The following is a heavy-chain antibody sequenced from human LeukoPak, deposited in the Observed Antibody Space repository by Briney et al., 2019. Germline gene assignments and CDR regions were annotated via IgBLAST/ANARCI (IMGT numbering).Heavy chain of an antibody. V-gene: IGHV4-39*01. Sequence: SETLSLTCTVSGGSISSSSYYWGWIRQPPGKGLEWIGSIYYSGSTYYNPSLKSRVTISVDTSKNQFSLKLSSVTAADTAVYYCARRRPSMIVVPVWFDPWGQGTLVTVSS. J-gene: IGHJ5*02. CDR1: GGSISSSSYY. D-gene: IGHD3-22*01. CDR2: IYYSGST. CDR3: ARRRPSMIVVPVWFDP.